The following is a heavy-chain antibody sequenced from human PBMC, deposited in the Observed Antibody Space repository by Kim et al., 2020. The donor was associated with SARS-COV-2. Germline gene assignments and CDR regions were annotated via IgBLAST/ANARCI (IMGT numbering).Heavy chain of an antibody. D-gene: IGHD6-6*01. CDR2: SYI. CDR3: ARDPSYSSSP. Sequence: SYIDYADSVKGRFTISRDNAKNSLYLQMNSLRAEDTAVYYCARDPSYSSSPWGQGTLVSVSS. V-gene: IGHV3-21*01. J-gene: IGHJ5*02.